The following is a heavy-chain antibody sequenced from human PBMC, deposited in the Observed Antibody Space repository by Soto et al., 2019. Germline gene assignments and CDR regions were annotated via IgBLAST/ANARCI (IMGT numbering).Heavy chain of an antibody. CDR2: VSTSGNVK. Sequence: QVQLIESGGGVVQPGGSLRLSCGTSGFTFKTSAMHWVRQTPGKGLEWLTLVSTSGNVKFYADSVRGRFTISRDNSNNSVSLQLSGLRQEDSGVYFCARGKYASYSAGLYWGRGPHVSVSS. J-gene: IGHJ4*02. CDR1: GFTFKTSA. D-gene: IGHD3-16*01. CDR3: ARGKYASYSAGLY. V-gene: IGHV3-30*04.